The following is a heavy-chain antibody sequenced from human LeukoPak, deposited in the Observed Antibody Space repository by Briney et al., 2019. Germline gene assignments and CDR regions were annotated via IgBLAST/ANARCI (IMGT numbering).Heavy chain of an antibody. CDR3: ARDGGYSSGWYGYYYYMDV. Sequence: SETLSLTCAVYGGSFSGYFWSWIRQPPGKGLEWIGEINHVGSTNYNPSLKSRVTISVDTSKNQFSLKLSSVTAADTAVYYCARDGGYSSGWYGYYYYMDVWGKGTTVTVSS. D-gene: IGHD6-19*01. CDR2: INHVGST. J-gene: IGHJ6*03. CDR1: GGSFSGYF. V-gene: IGHV4-34*01.